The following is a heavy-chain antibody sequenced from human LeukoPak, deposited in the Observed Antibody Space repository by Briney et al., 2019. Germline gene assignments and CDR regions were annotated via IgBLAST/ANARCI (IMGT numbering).Heavy chain of an antibody. CDR1: GFTFSRHY. V-gene: IGHV3-7*01. Sequence: PGGSPRLSCLASGFTFSRHYMAWVRQAPGKGLEWVANIKQDGSETFYADSVKGRITISRDNAENSLYLQITSLRVEDTAVYYCARESRLATGDDASDIWGQGTMVTVSS. CDR2: IKQDGSET. J-gene: IGHJ3*02. D-gene: IGHD3-10*01. CDR3: ARESRLATGDDASDI.